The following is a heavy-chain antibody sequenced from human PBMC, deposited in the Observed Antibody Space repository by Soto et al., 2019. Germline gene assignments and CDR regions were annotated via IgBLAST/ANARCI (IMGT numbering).Heavy chain of an antibody. CDR1: GFTFSDYY. D-gene: IGHD2-15*01. V-gene: IGHV3-11*01. J-gene: IGHJ4*02. CDR3: ARDCSGGSCYSEDFDY. Sequence: GGSLRLSCAASGFTFSDYYMSWIRQAPGKGLEWVSYISSSGSTIYYADSVKGRFTISRDNAKNSLYLQMNSLRAEDTAVYYCARDCSGGSCYSEDFDYWGQGTLVTVSS. CDR2: ISSSGSTI.